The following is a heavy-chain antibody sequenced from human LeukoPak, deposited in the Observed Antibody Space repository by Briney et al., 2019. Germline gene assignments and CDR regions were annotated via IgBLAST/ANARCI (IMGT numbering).Heavy chain of an antibody. CDR1: GFTFDDYA. Sequence: GGSLRLSCAASGFTFDDYAMHWVRQAPGKGLEWVSGISWNSGSIGYADSVKGRFTISRDNAKNSLYLQVNSLRAEDTALYYCAKGSAAGSPPRDYWGQGTLVTVSS. CDR3: AKGSAAGSPPRDY. CDR2: ISWNSGSI. J-gene: IGHJ4*02. D-gene: IGHD6-13*01. V-gene: IGHV3-9*01.